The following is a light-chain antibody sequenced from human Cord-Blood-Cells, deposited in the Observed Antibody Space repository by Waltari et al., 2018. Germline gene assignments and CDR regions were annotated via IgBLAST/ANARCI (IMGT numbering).Light chain of an antibody. Sequence: QSVLTQPPSVSEAPRQRVTISFSGSRSNIGNNAVNWYQQLPGQAPKLLIYYDDLLPSGVSDRFSGSKSGTSASLAISGLQSEDEADYYCAAWDDSLNGQVFGGGTKLTVL. CDR1: RSNIGNNA. J-gene: IGLJ3*02. CDR2: YDD. V-gene: IGLV1-36*01. CDR3: AAWDDSLNGQV.